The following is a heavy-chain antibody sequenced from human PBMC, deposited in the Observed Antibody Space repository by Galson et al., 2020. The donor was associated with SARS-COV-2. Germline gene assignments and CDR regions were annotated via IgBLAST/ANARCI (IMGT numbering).Heavy chain of an antibody. V-gene: IGHV3-30*04. Sequence: GGSLRLSCAASGFTFSSSAMHWVRQAPGKGLEWVAIISYDGTTIYKSDSVKGRFTISRDISKNILYLQMNRLRPDDTGVYYCARETDDDSSSWYDYWGQGTLVTVSP. J-gene: IGHJ4*02. CDR3: ARETDDDSSSWYDY. D-gene: IGHD3-22*01. CDR1: GFTFSSSA. CDR2: ISYDGTTI.